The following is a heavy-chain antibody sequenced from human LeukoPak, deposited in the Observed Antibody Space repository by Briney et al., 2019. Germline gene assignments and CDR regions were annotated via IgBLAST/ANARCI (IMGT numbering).Heavy chain of an antibody. CDR3: ARGTNDYGDYFDY. CDR1: GRSFSGYY. D-gene: IGHD4-17*01. CDR2: INHSGST. J-gene: IGHJ4*02. V-gene: IGHV4-34*01. Sequence: SETLSLTCAVYGRSFSGYYWSWIRQPPGKGLEWIGEINHSGSTNYNPSLKSRVTISVDTSKNQFSLKLSSVTAADTAVYYCARGTNDYGDYFDYWGQGTLVTVSS.